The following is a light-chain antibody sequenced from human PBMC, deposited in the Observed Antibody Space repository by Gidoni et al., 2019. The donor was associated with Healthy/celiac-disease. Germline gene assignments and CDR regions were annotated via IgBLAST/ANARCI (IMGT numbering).Light chain of an antibody. CDR2: AAS. Sequence: DIQMTQSPSSLSASVGDRVTITGRASQGIRNDLGLYQQKPGKAPKRLIYAASSLQSGVPSRFSCSGSGTEFTLTISSLQPEDFATYYCLQHNSYPQNTFGGGTKVEIK. CDR3: LQHNSYPQNT. J-gene: IGKJ4*01. CDR1: QGIRND. V-gene: IGKV1-17*01.